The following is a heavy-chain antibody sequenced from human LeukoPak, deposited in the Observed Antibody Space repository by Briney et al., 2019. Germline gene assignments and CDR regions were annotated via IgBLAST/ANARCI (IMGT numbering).Heavy chain of an antibody. CDR3: AREHSSGWYGYFDY. Sequence: GGSLRLSCAASEFTFDDYAMHWVRQAPGKGLEWVSGISWNSDGIGYADSVKGRFTISRDNAKNSLYLQMNSLRAEDTAVFYCAREHSSGWYGYFDYWGQGTLVTVSS. CDR1: EFTFDDYA. CDR2: ISWNSDGI. D-gene: IGHD6-19*01. J-gene: IGHJ4*02. V-gene: IGHV3-9*01.